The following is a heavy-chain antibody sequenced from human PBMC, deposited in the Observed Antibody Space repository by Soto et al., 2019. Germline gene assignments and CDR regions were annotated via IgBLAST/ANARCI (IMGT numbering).Heavy chain of an antibody. V-gene: IGHV1-3*01. CDR3: ARSWPNIVVVGAGAKGDAFDI. D-gene: IGHD2-15*01. J-gene: IGHJ3*02. CDR2: INAGNGNT. CDR1: GYTFTSYA. Sequence: ASVKVSCKASGYTFTSYAMHWVRQAPGQRLEWMGWINAGNGNTKYSQKFQGRVTITRDTSASTAYMELSSPRSEDTAVYYCARSWPNIVVVGAGAKGDAFDIRSQGTSDTVSS.